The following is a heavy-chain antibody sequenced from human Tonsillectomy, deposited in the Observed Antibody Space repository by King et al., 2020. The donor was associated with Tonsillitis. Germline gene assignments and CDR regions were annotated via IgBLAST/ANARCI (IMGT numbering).Heavy chain of an antibody. CDR1: GFMFSDYS. CDR3: ARVEDGYRSAAGTWFDP. V-gene: IGHV3-48*02. D-gene: IGHD5-24*01. Sequence: VQLVESGGGLVQPGGSLRLSCEGSGFMFSDYSMHWLRQAPGKGPEWVSYISSSSTTIYHADSVKGRFTISRDNVENSVYLQMNSLREEDTAMYYCARVEDGYRSAAGTWFDPWGQGTLVIVPS. CDR2: ISSSSTTI. J-gene: IGHJ5*02.